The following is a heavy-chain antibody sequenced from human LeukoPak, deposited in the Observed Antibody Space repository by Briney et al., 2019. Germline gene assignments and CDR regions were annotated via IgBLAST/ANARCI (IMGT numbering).Heavy chain of an antibody. CDR3: AKSAGDTMIVVVINRFDY. J-gene: IGHJ4*02. D-gene: IGHD3-22*01. Sequence: GGSLRLSCTASGFTFSSYAMHWVRQAPGKGLEWVAVISYDGSNKYYADSVKGRFTISRDNSKNTLYLQMNSLRAEDTAVYYCAKSAGDTMIVVVINRFDYWGQGTLVTVSS. CDR1: GFTFSSYA. CDR2: ISYDGSNK. V-gene: IGHV3-30-3*02.